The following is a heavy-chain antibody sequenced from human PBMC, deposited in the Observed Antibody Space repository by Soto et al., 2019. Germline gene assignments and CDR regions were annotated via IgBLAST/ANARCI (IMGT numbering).Heavy chain of an antibody. V-gene: IGHV4-31*03. Sequence: QVQLQESGPGLVKPSQTLSLTCTVSGDSISGGDYYWSWIRKNPGKGLEWIGFIYYTGTTTYNPSLKSRVTISVDTSKNQFSLKLSSVTAADTAVYYCAREGGSYSSYFDYWGQGTLVTVSS. CDR2: IYYTGTT. CDR3: AREGGSYSSYFDY. CDR1: GDSISGGDYY. J-gene: IGHJ4*02. D-gene: IGHD1-26*01.